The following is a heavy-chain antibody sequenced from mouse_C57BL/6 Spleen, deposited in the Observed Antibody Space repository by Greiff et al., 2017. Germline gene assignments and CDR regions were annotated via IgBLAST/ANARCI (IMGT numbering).Heavy chain of an antibody. J-gene: IGHJ2*01. CDR3: ARNYYGSDY. Sequence: EVQLQQSGPELVKPGASVKISCKASGYTFTDYYMNWVKQSHGKSLEWIGDINPNNGGTNYNEKFKGKATLTADKSSSTAYMQLSSLTSEDSAVYFCARNYYGSDYWGQGTTLTVAS. CDR1: GYTFTDYY. D-gene: IGHD1-1*01. V-gene: IGHV1-26*01. CDR2: INPNNGGT.